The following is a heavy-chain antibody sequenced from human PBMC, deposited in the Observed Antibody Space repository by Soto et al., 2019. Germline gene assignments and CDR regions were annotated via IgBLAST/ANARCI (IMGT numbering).Heavy chain of an antibody. D-gene: IGHD2-15*01. V-gene: IGHV3-7*05. J-gene: IGHJ4*02. CDR2: VKTDGSED. Sequence: EMQVVESGGGLVQLGGSLRLSCTASGFSIRGSWMSWVRQAPGKGLEWVACVKTDGSEDYYVASVEGRFTISRDNAKNSLYLQMNSLRDEDTAVYYCASLDTSLARAAYWGQGTLVTVSS. CDR3: ASLDTSLARAAY. CDR1: GFSIRGSW.